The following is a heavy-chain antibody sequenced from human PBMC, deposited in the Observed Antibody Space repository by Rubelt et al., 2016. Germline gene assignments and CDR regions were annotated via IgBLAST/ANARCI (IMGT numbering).Heavy chain of an antibody. CDR1: GGSISSSSYY. CDR3: GIISGWYAQPFDY. CDR2: IYYSGST. D-gene: IGHD6-19*01. J-gene: IGHJ4*02. Sequence: QLQLQESGPGLVKPSETLSLTCTVSGGSISSSSYYWGWIRQPPGKGLEWIGSIYYSGSTYYNPSPKSRVTISVDTSKNQFSRKLSSVTAADTAVYYCGIISGWYAQPFDYWGQGTLVTVSS. V-gene: IGHV4-39*07.